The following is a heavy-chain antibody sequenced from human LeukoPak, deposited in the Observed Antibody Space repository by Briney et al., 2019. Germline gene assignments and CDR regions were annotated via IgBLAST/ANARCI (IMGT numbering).Heavy chain of an antibody. CDR3: AKSPLAATTYDY. J-gene: IGHJ4*02. Sequence: GGSLRLSCRASGFTFSSYGMHWVRQAAGKGLEWVAFIRYDGSNKYYAVSVKGRFTISRDNSKNTLHLQMNSLRAEDTAVYYCAKSPLAATTYDYWGQGTLVTVSS. CDR2: IRYDGSNK. CDR1: GFTFSSYG. D-gene: IGHD1-1*01. V-gene: IGHV3-30*02.